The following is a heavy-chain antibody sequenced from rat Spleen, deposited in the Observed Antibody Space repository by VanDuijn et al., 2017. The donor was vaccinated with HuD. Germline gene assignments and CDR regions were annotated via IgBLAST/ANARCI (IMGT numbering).Heavy chain of an antibody. CDR3: ARHAGDY. CDR1: GFTFSNYG. CDR2: ISYDGSST. J-gene: IGHJ2*01. D-gene: IGHD4-2*01. V-gene: IGHV5-29*01. Sequence: EVQLVESGGGLVQPGRSLKLSCAASGFTFSNYGMAWVRQAPTKGLEWVATISYDGSSTYYRDSVKGRFTISRDNAKSTLYLQMDSLRSEDTATYYCARHAGDYWGQVVMVTVSS.